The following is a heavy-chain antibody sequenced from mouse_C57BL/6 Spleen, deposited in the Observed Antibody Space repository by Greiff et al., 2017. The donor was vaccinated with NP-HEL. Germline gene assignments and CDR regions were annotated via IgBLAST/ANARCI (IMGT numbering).Heavy chain of an antibody. Sequence: QVQLQQPGAELVRPGSSVKLSCMASGYTFTSYWMHWVKQRPIQGLEWIGNIDPSDSETHYNQKFKDKATLTVDKSSSTAYMQLSSLTSEDSAVYYCARSYYDYDYFDYWGQGTTLTVSS. CDR1: GYTFTSYW. CDR2: IDPSDSET. V-gene: IGHV1-52*01. CDR3: ARSYYDYDYFDY. D-gene: IGHD2-4*01. J-gene: IGHJ2*01.